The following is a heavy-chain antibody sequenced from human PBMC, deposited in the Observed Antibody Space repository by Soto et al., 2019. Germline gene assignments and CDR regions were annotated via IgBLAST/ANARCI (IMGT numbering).Heavy chain of an antibody. D-gene: IGHD3-22*01. V-gene: IGHV4-59*01. Sequence: PSETLSLTCTVSGGSISSYYWSWIRQPPGKGLEWIGYIYYSGSTNYNPSLKSRVTISVDTSKSQFSLKLSSVTAADTAVYYCARTYYYDSSGLFDYWGQGTLVTVSS. CDR3: ARTYYYDSSGLFDY. CDR2: IYYSGST. J-gene: IGHJ4*02. CDR1: GGSISSYY.